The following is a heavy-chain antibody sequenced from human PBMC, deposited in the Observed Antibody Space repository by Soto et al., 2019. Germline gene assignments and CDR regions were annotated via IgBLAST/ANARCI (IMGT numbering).Heavy chain of an antibody. CDR3: ARVKVGDLFRFNWFFDL. V-gene: IGHV4-28*01. D-gene: IGHD3-3*01. J-gene: IGHJ2*01. CDR2: IYYSGTT. Sequence: SETLSLTCAVSGYSISSSNWWGWIRHPPGKGLEWIGYIYYSGTTYYNPSLKSRVTMSVDTSKNQFSLKLKSVTETDTAVYYCARVKVGDLFRFNWFFDLWGRGTLVT. CDR1: GYSISSSNW.